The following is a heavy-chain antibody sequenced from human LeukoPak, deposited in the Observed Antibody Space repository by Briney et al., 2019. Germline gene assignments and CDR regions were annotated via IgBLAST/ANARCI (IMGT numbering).Heavy chain of an antibody. Sequence: WASVKVSCKASGGTFSSYAISWVRQAPGQGLEWMGGIIPIFGTANYAQKFQGRVTITADKSTSTAYMELSSLRSEDTAVYYCARVKQQPDRYYFDYWGQGTLVTVSS. J-gene: IGHJ4*02. CDR3: ARVKQQPDRYYFDY. V-gene: IGHV1-69*06. D-gene: IGHD6-13*01. CDR2: IIPIFGTA. CDR1: GGTFSSYA.